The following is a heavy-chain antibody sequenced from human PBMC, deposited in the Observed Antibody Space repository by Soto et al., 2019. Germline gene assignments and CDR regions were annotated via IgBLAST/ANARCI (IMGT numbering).Heavy chain of an antibody. CDR1: GYSFTSYW. J-gene: IGHJ5*02. CDR3: ARHDIVVVPAATEWFDP. Sequence: GESLKISCKGSGYSFTSYWISWVRQMPGKGLEWMGRIDPSDSYTNYSPSFQGHVTISADKSISTAYLQWSSLKASDTAMYYCARHDIVVVPAATEWFDPWGQGTLVTVSS. CDR2: IDPSDSYT. D-gene: IGHD2-2*01. V-gene: IGHV5-10-1*01.